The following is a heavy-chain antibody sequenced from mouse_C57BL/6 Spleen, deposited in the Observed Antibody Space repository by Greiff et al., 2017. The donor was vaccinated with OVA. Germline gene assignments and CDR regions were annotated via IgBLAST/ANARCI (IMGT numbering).Heavy chain of an antibody. J-gene: IGHJ1*03. Sequence: EVNLVESEGGLVQPGSSMKLSCTASGFTFSDYYMAWVRQVPEKGLEWVANINYDGSSTYYLDSLKSRFIISRDNAKNILYLQMSSLKSEDTTTYYCARALLQYFDVWGTGTTVTVSS. CDR1: GFTFSDYY. V-gene: IGHV5-16*01. CDR3: ARALLQYFDV. CDR2: INYDGSST.